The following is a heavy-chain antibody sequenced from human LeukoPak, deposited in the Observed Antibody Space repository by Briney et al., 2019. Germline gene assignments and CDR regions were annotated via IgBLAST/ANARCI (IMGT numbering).Heavy chain of an antibody. CDR2: INHSGSA. V-gene: IGHV4-34*01. D-gene: IGHD6-19*01. CDR1: GGSFSGYY. Sequence: SETLSLTCAVYGGSFSGYYWSWIRQPPGKGLEWIGEINHSGSANYNPSLKSRVTISVDTSKNQFSLKLSSVTAADTAVYHCARALGVAVYWYFDLWGRGTLVTVSS. CDR3: ARALGVAVYWYFDL. J-gene: IGHJ2*01.